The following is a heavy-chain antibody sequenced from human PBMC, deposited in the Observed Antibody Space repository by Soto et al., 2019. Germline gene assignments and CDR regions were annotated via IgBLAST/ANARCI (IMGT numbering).Heavy chain of an antibody. J-gene: IGHJ4*02. Sequence: EVQLVESGGGLVQPGRSLRLSCAASGFTFDDYAMHWVRQAPGKGLEWVSGISWNSGSIGYADSVQGRFTISRDNAKNSLYLQMNILRAEDTALYYCAQAETAVTTSSFDYCGRGTLVPVSS. D-gene: IGHD4-17*01. V-gene: IGHV3-9*01. CDR3: AQAETAVTTSSFDY. CDR2: ISWNSGSI. CDR1: GFTFDDYA.